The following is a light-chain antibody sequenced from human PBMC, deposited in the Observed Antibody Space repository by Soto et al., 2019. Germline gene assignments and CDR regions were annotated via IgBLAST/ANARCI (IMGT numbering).Light chain of an antibody. J-gene: IGKJ3*01. CDR1: QGISYY. CDR3: QQLDSYPRT. V-gene: IGKV1-9*01. CDR2: AAS. Sequence: IHLTQSPSSLSASVGNRVTIACRASQGISYYLAWYQQKPGKAPKLLISAASTLQSGVPSRFSGSGYGTDFNLTISSLQTEDFATYYCQQLDSYPRTFGPGTKVDIK.